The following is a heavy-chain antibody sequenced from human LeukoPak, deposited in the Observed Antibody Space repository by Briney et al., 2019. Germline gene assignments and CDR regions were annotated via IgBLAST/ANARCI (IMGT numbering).Heavy chain of an antibody. CDR2: INHSGST. Sequence: KPSETLSLTCAVYGGSFSGYYWSWIRQPPGKGLEWIGEINHSGSTNYNPSLKSRVTISVDTSKNQFSLKLSSVTAADTAVYYCARLRGRSYVDYYGMDVWGKGTTVTVSS. J-gene: IGHJ6*04. V-gene: IGHV4-34*01. CDR3: ARLRGRSYVDYYGMDV. CDR1: GGSFSGYY. D-gene: IGHD3-16*01.